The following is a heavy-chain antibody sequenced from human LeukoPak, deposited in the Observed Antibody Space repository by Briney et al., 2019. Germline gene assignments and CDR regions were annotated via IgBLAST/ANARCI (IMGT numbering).Heavy chain of an antibody. V-gene: IGHV3-74*01. Sequence: GGSLRLSCAASGFTFSSYWMHWVRQAPGKGLVWVSCINSDGNTTRYADSVKGRFTISRDNAKNTLYLQVNSLRAEDTAVYYCARDRRGRDSSGYPDYWGQGTLVTVSS. CDR1: GFTFSSYW. D-gene: IGHD3-22*01. CDR2: INSDGNTT. CDR3: ARDRRGRDSSGYPDY. J-gene: IGHJ4*02.